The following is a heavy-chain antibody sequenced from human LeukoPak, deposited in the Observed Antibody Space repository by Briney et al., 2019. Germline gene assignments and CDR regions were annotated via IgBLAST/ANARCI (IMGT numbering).Heavy chain of an antibody. CDR2: IYYSGST. Sequence: SETLSLTCTVSGGSISSYYWSWIRQPPGKGLEWIGYIYYSGSTNYNPSLKSRVTISVDTSKNQFSLKLSSVTAADTAVYYCARYSDAIYGDGFDPGGQGTLVTVSS. CDR3: ARYSDAIYGDGFDP. CDR1: GGSISSYY. D-gene: IGHD4-17*01. V-gene: IGHV4-59*01. J-gene: IGHJ5*02.